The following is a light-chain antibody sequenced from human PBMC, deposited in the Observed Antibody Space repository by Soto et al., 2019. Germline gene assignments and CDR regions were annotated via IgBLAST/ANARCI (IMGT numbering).Light chain of an antibody. V-gene: IGKV1-9*01. CDR3: QQLNSYPLT. J-gene: IGKJ4*01. CDR2: AAS. CDR1: QVISSS. Sequence: IQLTQSPSSLSASVGDRVTITCRASQVISSSLAWYQQKPGEAPKVLIYAASTLQSGVPSRFSGSGSGTDFTLTISSLQPEDFATYYCQQLNSYPLTFGGGTKV.